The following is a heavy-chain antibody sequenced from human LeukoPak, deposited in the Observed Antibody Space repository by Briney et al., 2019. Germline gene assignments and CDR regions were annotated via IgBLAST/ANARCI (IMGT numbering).Heavy chain of an antibody. CDR2: ISGSGGST. J-gene: IGHJ6*02. V-gene: IGHV3-23*01. Sequence: PGGSLRLSCAASGFTFSSYAMSWVRQAPGKGLEWVSAISGSGGSTYYADSVKGRFTISRDNSKNTLYLQMNSLRAEDTAVYYCVSYGPVDYYYYGMDVWGQGTTVTVSS. CDR1: GFTFSSYA. D-gene: IGHD3-10*01. CDR3: VSYGPVDYYYYGMDV.